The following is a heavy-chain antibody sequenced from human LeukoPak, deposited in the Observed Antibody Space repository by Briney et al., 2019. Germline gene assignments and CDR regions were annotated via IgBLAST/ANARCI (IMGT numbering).Heavy chain of an antibody. D-gene: IGHD5-18*01. CDR2: IYYSGST. V-gene: IGHV4-59*04. CDR1: GGSISSYY. J-gene: IGHJ3*02. Sequence: SETLSLTCTVSGGSISSYYWNWIRQPPGKGLEWIGYIYYSGSTNYNPSLKSRVTMSVDTSKNQFSLKLSSVTAADTAVYYCAREPDTAMVDAFDIWGQGAMVTVSS. CDR3: AREPDTAMVDAFDI.